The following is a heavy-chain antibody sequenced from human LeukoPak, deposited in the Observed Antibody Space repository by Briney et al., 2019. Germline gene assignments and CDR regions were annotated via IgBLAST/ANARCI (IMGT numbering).Heavy chain of an antibody. V-gene: IGHV1-46*01. D-gene: IGHD2-21*02. CDR1: RYTFTRYH. Sequence: GASVKFSCKASRYTFTRYHIHWVRQAPGQGLEWMGIINPSGGSRTYAEQFQGRVTMTRDTSTSTGYMELSSLRSEDTAVYYCARGSVMTSDDYYDMDVWGQGTTVTVSS. CDR3: ARGSVMTSDDYYDMDV. J-gene: IGHJ6*02. CDR2: INPSGGSR.